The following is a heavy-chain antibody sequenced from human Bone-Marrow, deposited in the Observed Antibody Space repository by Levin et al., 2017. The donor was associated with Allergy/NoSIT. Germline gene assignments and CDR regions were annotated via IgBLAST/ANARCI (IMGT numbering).Heavy chain of an antibody. CDR3: ATSIYLTYYFDS. CDR1: GITFSSYP. Sequence: GGSLRLSCGASGITFSSYPMHWVRQAPGKGLEWVAATSDDGDGQQYADSVQGRFTISRDNSKNTLYLEMNSLRPEDTALYYCATSIYLTYYFDSWGQGTQVTVSS. D-gene: IGHD2/OR15-2a*01. V-gene: IGHV3-30*04. CDR2: TSDDGDGQ. J-gene: IGHJ4*02.